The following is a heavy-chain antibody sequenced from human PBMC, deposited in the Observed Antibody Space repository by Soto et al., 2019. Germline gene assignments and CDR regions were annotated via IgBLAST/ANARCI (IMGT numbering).Heavy chain of an antibody. CDR1: GGSVSNSY. Sequence: SETLSLTCTVSGGSVSNSYWGWIRQPPGKGLEWVAYVYYSGSTNYNPSLGSRVTISVDKSKNQFSLKMTSVTGADAAVYYCARGRSHEWELLVQYFDYWGQGTLVTVSS. CDR3: ARGRSHEWELLVQYFDY. V-gene: IGHV4-59*02. J-gene: IGHJ4*02. D-gene: IGHD1-26*01. CDR2: VYYSGST.